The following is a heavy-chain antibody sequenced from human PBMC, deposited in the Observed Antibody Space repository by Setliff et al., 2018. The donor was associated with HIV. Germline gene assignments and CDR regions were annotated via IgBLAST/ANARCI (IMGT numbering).Heavy chain of an antibody. CDR2: INPNRGGT. D-gene: IGHD2-8*01. CDR1: GYSFTDYY. J-gene: IGHJ6*03. Sequence: ASVKVSCKASGYSFTDYYMHWVRQAPGQGLEWMGWINPNRGGTNYAQKLQGRVTMTTDTSTSTAYMELRSLRSDDTAVYYCARRGHEVYGYYYYYYYMDVWGKGTTVTVSS. V-gene: IGHV1-2*02. CDR3: ARRGHEVYGYYYYYYYMDV.